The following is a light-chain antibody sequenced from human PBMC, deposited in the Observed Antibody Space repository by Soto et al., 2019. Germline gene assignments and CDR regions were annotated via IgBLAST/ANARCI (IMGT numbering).Light chain of an antibody. CDR3: CSYAGSSTSVV. Sequence: QSVLTQPASVSGSPGQSITISCTGTSSDVGSYNLVSWYQQHPGKAPKLMIYEGSMRPSGVSNRFSGSKSGNTASLTISGLQAEDEADYFCCSYAGSSTSVVFGGGTQLTVL. CDR2: EGS. J-gene: IGLJ2*01. V-gene: IGLV2-23*01. CDR1: SSDVGSYNL.